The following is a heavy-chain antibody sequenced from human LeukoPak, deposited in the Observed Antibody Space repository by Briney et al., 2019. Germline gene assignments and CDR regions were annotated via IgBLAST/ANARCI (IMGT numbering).Heavy chain of an antibody. CDR2: IIPIFGTA. J-gene: IGHJ4*02. D-gene: IGHD3-10*01. CDR1: GGTFSSYA. V-gene: IGHV1-69*05. CDR3: AGSIWFGEFNAEVVFDY. Sequence: SVKVSCKASGGTFSSYAISWVRQAPGQGLEWMGGIIPIFGTANYAQKFQGRVTITTDESTSTAYMELSSLRSEDAAVYYCAGSIWFGEFNAEVVFDYWGQGTLVTVSS.